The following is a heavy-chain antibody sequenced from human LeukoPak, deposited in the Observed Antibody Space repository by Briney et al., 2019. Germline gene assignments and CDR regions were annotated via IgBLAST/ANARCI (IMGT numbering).Heavy chain of an antibody. D-gene: IGHD5-18*01. J-gene: IGHJ4*02. CDR2: IYSGGST. V-gene: IGHV3-53*04. Sequence: PGGSLRLSCAASGFTVSSNYMSWVRQAPGKGLEWVSVIYSGGSTYYADSVKGRLTISRHNSKNTLYLQMNSLRAEDTAVYYCARFGYSYGFDYWGQGTLVTVSS. CDR1: GFTVSSNY. CDR3: ARFGYSYGFDY.